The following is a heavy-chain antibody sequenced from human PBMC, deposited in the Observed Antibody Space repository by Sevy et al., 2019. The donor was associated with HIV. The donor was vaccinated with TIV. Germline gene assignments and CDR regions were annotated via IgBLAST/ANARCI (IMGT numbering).Heavy chain of an antibody. J-gene: IGHJ3*02. Sequence: GGSLRLSCAASGFTLSTYVMTWVRQAPGKGLEWVSGISSSGYTTYYADSVKGRFTISRDNSKNTLYLQMNSLRAEDTAVYYCAKCHRGDYEAFDIWGQGTMVTVSS. CDR2: ISSSGYTT. V-gene: IGHV3-23*01. CDR1: GFTLSTYV. CDR3: AKCHRGDYEAFDI. D-gene: IGHD4-17*01.